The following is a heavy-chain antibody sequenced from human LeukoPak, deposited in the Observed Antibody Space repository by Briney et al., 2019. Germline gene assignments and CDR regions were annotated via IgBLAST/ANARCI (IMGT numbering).Heavy chain of an antibody. CDR2: IRSDGSNK. CDR3: ARDQGAAAGDYFDY. J-gene: IGHJ4*02. CDR1: GFTFSTYG. V-gene: IGHV3-30*02. Sequence: GGSLRLSCAASGFTFSTYGMHWVRQAPGKGLEWVAFIRSDGSNKYYADSVKGRFTISRDKSKNTLFLQMNSLRAEDTAVYYCARDQGAAAGDYFDYRGQGTLVTVSS. D-gene: IGHD6-13*01.